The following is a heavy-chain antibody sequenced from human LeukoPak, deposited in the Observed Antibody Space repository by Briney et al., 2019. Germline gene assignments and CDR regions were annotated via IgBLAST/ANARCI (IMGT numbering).Heavy chain of an antibody. D-gene: IGHD2-8*01. J-gene: IGHJ4*02. CDR2: ISSSSSTI. CDR3: AREIVLMLYPPDY. CDR1: GFTFSSYS. Sequence: GGSLRLSCAASGFTFSSYSMNWVRQAPGKGREWVSYISSSSSTIYYADSVKGRFTISRDNAKNSLYLQMNSLRAEDTAVYYCAREIVLMLYPPDYWGQGTLVTVSS. V-gene: IGHV3-48*01.